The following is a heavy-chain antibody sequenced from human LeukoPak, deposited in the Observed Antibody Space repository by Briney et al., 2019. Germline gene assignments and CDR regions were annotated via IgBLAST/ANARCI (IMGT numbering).Heavy chain of an antibody. CDR3: AVTHGSGSYYPAENWFDP. CDR2: IYYSGST. D-gene: IGHD3-10*01. CDR1: GGSISSSSYY. Sequence: SETLSLTCTVSGGSISSSSYYWGWIRQPPGKGLEWIGSIYYSGSTYYNPSLKRRVTISVDTSKDQFSLKLSSVTAADTAVYYCAVTHGSGSYYPAENWFDPWGQGTLVTVSS. J-gene: IGHJ5*02. V-gene: IGHV4-39*01.